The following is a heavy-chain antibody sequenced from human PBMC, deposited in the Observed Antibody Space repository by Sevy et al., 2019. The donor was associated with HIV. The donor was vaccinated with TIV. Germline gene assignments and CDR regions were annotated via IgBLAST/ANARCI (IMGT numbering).Heavy chain of an antibody. Sequence: GGSLRLSCAVSGFTFTSYAMNWVRQAPGKGLEWMAVISYDGRNTKYKADSVKGRFTISRDNSKNTLYLQMNSLRAEDTAIYYCARDRGEILSSAFDYWGQGTLVTVSS. J-gene: IGHJ4*02. CDR2: ISYDGRNTK. CDR1: GFTFTSYA. D-gene: IGHD3-16*01. CDR3: ARDRGEILSSAFDY. V-gene: IGHV3-30*03.